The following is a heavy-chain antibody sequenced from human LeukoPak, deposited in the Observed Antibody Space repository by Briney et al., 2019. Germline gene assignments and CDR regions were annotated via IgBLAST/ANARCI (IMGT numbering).Heavy chain of an antibody. D-gene: IGHD3-22*01. V-gene: IGHV1-2*02. J-gene: IGHJ4*02. CDR2: INPNSGGT. CDR1: GYTFTGYY. CDR3: ARDRYSPYYYDSRGYPRPFDY. Sequence: ASVKVSCKASGYTFTGYYMHWVRQAPGQGLEWMGWINPNSGGTNYAQKFQGRVTMTRDTSISTAYMELSRLRSDDTAVYYCARDRYSPYYYDSRGYPRPFDYWGQGTLVTVSS.